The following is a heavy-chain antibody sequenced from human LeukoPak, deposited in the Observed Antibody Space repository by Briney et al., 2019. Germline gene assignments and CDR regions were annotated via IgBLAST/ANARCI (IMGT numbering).Heavy chain of an antibody. J-gene: IGHJ4*02. Sequence: GGSLRLSCAASGFTFSSYGMHWVRQAPGKGLEEVAVIWYDGSNKYYADSVKGRFTISRDNSKNTLYLQMNSLRAEDTAVYYCAKDGGSGWYVGSDYWGQGTLVTVSS. D-gene: IGHD6-19*01. V-gene: IGHV3-33*06. CDR2: IWYDGSNK. CDR1: GFTFSSYG. CDR3: AKDGGSGWYVGSDY.